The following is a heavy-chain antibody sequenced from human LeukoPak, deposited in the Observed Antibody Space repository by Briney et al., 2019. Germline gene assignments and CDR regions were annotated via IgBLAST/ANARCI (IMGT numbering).Heavy chain of an antibody. CDR3: ARGAMSGYCSGGSCYSDSWYFRGWFDP. J-gene: IGHJ5*02. CDR1: GGSFSGYY. Sequence: SETLSLTCAVYGGSFSGYYWSWIRRPPGKGLEWIGEINHSGSTNYNPSLKSRVTISVDTSKNQFSLKLSSVTAADTAVYYCARGAMSGYCSGGSCYSDSWYFRGWFDPWGQGTLVTVSS. V-gene: IGHV4-34*01. D-gene: IGHD2-15*01. CDR2: INHSGST.